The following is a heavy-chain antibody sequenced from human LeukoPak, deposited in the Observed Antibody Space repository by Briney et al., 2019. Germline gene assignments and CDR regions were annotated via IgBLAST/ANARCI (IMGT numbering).Heavy chain of an antibody. Sequence: PGGSLRLSCAASGFTFSSYSMNWVRQAPGKWLEWVSSISSSSSYIYYADSVKGRFTISRDNAKNSLYLQMNSLRAEDTAVYYCARDAEPPIAAAGTIEWFDPWGQGTLVTVSS. CDR1: GFTFSSYS. CDR3: ARDAEPPIAAAGTIEWFDP. J-gene: IGHJ5*02. CDR2: ISSSSSYI. V-gene: IGHV3-21*01. D-gene: IGHD6-13*01.